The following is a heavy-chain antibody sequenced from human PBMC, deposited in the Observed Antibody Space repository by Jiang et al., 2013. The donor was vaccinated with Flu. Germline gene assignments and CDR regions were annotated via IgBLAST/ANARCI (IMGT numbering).Heavy chain of an antibody. J-gene: IGHJ4*02. CDR1: GAFISSNSFY. CDR3: ARDRNPSWYFF. Sequence: KPSETLSLTCTVSGAFISSNSFYGGWIRQSPGKGLEWIGSVHDSGTTYYNPSLKTRVTISVDTSTKEFSLKLESVTAADTAVYFCARDRNPSWYFFWSQGTLVTVSS. D-gene: IGHD6-13*01. CDR2: VHDSGTT. V-gene: IGHV4-39*01.